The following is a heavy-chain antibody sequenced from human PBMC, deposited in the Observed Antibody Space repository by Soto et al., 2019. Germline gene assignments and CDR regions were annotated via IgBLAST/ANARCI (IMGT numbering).Heavy chain of an antibody. D-gene: IGHD3-22*01. J-gene: IGHJ4*02. CDR3: ARGEDSSGYYFDY. Sequence: GGSLRLSCAASGFTFSDYYMSWIRQAPVKGLEWVSYISSSGSTIYYAASVKGRFTISRDNAKKSLYLQMNRLRAEDTAVYYCARGEDSSGYYFDYWGQGNLVTVSS. V-gene: IGHV3-11*01. CDR1: GFTFSDYY. CDR2: ISSSGSTI.